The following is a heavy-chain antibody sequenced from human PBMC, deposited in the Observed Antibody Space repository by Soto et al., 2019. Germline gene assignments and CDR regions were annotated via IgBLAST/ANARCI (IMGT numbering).Heavy chain of an antibody. Sequence: ASVKVSCKASGYTFTTYGISWVRQAPGQGLEWMGWINTHNGNTNYAQNLQGRVIMTADTSTSTAYMELRSLRSDDTAIYYCTREGSAPYYYYGMDAWGQGTTVTVS. CDR1: GYTFTTYG. D-gene: IGHD3-10*01. V-gene: IGHV1-18*01. J-gene: IGHJ6*02. CDR2: INTHNGNT. CDR3: TREGSAPYYYYGMDA.